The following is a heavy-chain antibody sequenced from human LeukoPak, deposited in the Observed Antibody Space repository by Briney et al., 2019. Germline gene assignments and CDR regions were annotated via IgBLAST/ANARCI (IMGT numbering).Heavy chain of an antibody. CDR2: IYHSGST. J-gene: IGHJ4*02. Sequence: PSETLSPTCAVSGYSISSGYYWGWIRQSPGKGLEWIGNIYHSGSTYYNPSLKSRVTISVDTSKNQFSLKLSSVTAADTAVYYCARRFSNSHFDYWGQGTLVTVSS. V-gene: IGHV4-38-2*01. CDR3: ARRFSNSHFDY. CDR1: GYSISSGYY. D-gene: IGHD6-6*01.